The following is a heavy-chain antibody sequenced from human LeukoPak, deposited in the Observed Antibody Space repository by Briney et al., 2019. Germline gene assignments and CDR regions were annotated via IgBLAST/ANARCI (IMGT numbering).Heavy chain of an antibody. Sequence: SQTLSLTCAVSGGSISSGGYSWSWIRQPPGKGLEWIGEINHSGSTNYNPSLKSRVTISVDTSKNQFSLKLSSVTAADTAVYYCARGWGTMVRGVIEPSWFDPWGQGTLVTVSS. V-gene: IGHV4-30-2*01. CDR1: GGSISSGGYS. CDR3: ARGWGTMVRGVIEPSWFDP. J-gene: IGHJ5*02. CDR2: INHSGST. D-gene: IGHD3-10*01.